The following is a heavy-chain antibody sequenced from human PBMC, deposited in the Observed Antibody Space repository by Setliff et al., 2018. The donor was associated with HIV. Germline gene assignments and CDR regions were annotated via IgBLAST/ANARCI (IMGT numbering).Heavy chain of an antibody. Sequence: SGPTLVNPTETITLTCTVSEFSLYTTKMGVSWIRQPPGKALEWLAHIFSDDEKSYSTSLRTRPTISKDTSKSQVVLSMTDMDPVDTATYYCEGLIVPSAEVYFHFWGQGTLVTVSS. V-gene: IGHV2-26*01. CDR1: EFSLYTTKMG. CDR2: IFSDDEK. CDR3: EGLIVPSAEVYFHF. J-gene: IGHJ4*02. D-gene: IGHD2-2*01.